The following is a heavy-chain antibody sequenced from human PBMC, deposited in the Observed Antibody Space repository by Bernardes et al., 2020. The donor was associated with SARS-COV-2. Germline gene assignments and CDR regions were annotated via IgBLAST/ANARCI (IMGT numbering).Heavy chain of an antibody. CDR2: ISYSGHL. J-gene: IGHJ4*01. Sequence: SETLSLTCNVSGASIRSADHYWSWIRQHPVKGLEWIGYISYSGHLYYTPSLKSRITISVDTSKNQLSLKLTSVTAADTAIYYCASTNHSRVYYFAYWGQGTPVTVSS. V-gene: IGHV4-31*03. CDR3: ASTNHSRVYYFAY. D-gene: IGHD2-8*01. CDR1: GASIRSADHY.